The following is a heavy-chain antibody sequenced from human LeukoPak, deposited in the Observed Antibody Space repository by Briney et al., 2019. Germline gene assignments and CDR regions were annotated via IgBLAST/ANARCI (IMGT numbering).Heavy chain of an antibody. CDR2: IYYLGST. CDR1: GCSISNFY. V-gene: IGHV4-59*01. D-gene: IGHD3-10*01. Sequence: SETLSLTCTVSGCSISNFYWTWLRQPPGKGLEWIGHIYYLGSTNYNPSLKSRVTILVDTSKNQFSLKLTSVNAADTAVYYCAREGYYGSGSNWFDPWGQGTLVTVSS. CDR3: AREGYYGSGSNWFDP. J-gene: IGHJ5*02.